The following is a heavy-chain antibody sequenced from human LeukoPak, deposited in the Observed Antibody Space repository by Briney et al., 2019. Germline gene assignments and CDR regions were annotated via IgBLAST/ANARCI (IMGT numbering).Heavy chain of an antibody. D-gene: IGHD2-2*01. CDR2: IWHDGSHK. V-gene: IGHV3-33*01. CDR3: ARVGYASHDY. CDR1: GFAFNTYA. Sequence: GRSLRLSCAASGFAFNTYAMHWVRQAPGKGLEWVTLIWHDGSHKFYIDSVRGRFTISRDNSRNTVYLQMNSLRAEDTAVYYCARVGYASHDYWGQGTLVTVSS. J-gene: IGHJ4*02.